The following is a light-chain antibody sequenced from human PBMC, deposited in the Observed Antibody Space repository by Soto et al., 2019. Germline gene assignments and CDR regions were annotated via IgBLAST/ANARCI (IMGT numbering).Light chain of an antibody. CDR1: LRYVGSYNY. V-gene: IGLV2-14*01. J-gene: IGLJ1*01. CDR2: EGS. Sequence: ESDSRCAAQAITISQEVRLRYVGSYNYVSWYQQHPGKAPKLMIYEGSNRPSGVSSRFSGSKSGSTASLTISGRQAEDEDDYYCSLYISGRNDVFVTGSK. CDR3: SLYISGRNDV.